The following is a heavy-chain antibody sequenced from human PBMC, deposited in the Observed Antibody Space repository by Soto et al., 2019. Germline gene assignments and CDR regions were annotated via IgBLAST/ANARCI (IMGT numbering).Heavy chain of an antibody. V-gene: IGHV1-8*01. J-gene: IGHJ4*02. CDR2: MNPNSGNT. CDR1: GYTFTSYD. CDR3: ARPGGWRAAGRYYFDY. D-gene: IGHD6-25*01. Sequence: QVQLVQSGAGVKKPGASVKVSCKASGYTFTSYDINWVRQATGQGLEWMGWMNPNSGNTGYAQKFQGRVTMTRNTSISTAYMELSSLRSEDTAVYYCARPGGWRAAGRYYFDYWGQGTLVTVSS.